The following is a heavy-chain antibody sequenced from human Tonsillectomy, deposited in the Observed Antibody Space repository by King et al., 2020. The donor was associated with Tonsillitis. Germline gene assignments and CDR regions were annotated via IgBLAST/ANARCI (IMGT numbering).Heavy chain of an antibody. J-gene: IGHJ4*02. Sequence: VQLVQSGADVKKPGASVKVSCRASGYTFTDYYIHWVRQAPGQGLEWIGWVNPYSGGTNFAQNFQGRVTMTRDTSISTAYMEVSALRSDDTAVYYCARGRYCSGGSCYSHFDFWGQGTLVTVSS. CDR3: ARGRYCSGGSCYSHFDF. V-gene: IGHV1-2*02. CDR1: GYTFTDYY. D-gene: IGHD2-15*01. CDR2: VNPYSGGT.